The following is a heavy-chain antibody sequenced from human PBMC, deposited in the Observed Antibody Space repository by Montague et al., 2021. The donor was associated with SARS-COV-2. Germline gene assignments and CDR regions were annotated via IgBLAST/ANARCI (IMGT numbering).Heavy chain of an antibody. Sequence: SETLSLTCTVSGAAIISSDACWAWIRQSPGTGLEWIGTVSYNGSTSYNPSLESRATMSLDPSNNQFSLNLTSVTAADTAVYYCSRPLLSYCDTADRRPVSGFDYWGQGSLVTVSS. CDR2: VSYNGST. D-gene: IGHD3-22*01. CDR3: SRPLLSYCDTADRRPVSGFDY. J-gene: IGHJ4*02. V-gene: IGHV4-39*07. CDR1: GAAIISSDAC.